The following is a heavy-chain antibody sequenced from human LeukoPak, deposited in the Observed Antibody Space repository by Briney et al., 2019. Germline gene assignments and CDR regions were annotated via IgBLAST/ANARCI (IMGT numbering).Heavy chain of an antibody. CDR2: MNPYSGNT. J-gene: IGHJ3*02. D-gene: IGHD3-10*01. V-gene: IGHV1-8*01. CDR3: VVPLVRTVIDAFDM. CDR1: GYTFSRYD. Sequence: ASVKVSCKASGYTFSRYDINWVRQATGQGLEWMGWMNPYSGNTDYAQKFQGRVTMTWDTSISTAYMELSSLRSEDTAVYYCVVPLVRTVIDAFDMWGQGTMVTVSS.